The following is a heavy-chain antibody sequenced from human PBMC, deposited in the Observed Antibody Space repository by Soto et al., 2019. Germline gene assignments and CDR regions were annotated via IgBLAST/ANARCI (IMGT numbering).Heavy chain of an antibody. J-gene: IGHJ4*02. CDR2: IYYSGST. V-gene: IGHV4-61*01. CDR3: ARLSRTVNY. CDR1: GGSISSSSYH. D-gene: IGHD3-16*02. Sequence: SETLSLTCTVSGGSISSSSYHWSWIRQPPGKGLEYIGYIYYSGSTNYNPSLKSRVTILVDTSKSKFTLTLSAATAADTAVYYCARLSRTVNYWGPGTLVTVSS.